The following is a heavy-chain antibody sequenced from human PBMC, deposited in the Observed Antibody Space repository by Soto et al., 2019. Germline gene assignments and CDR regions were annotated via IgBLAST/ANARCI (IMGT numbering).Heavy chain of an antibody. Sequence: GGSLRLSCAASGFTFSSYAMSWVRQAPGKGLEWVSAISGSGGSTYYADSVKGRFTISRDNSKNTRHLQMNSLRAEDTAVYYCAKDVREWLRGYYGMDVWGQGTTVTVSS. CDR2: ISGSGGST. V-gene: IGHV3-23*01. J-gene: IGHJ6*02. D-gene: IGHD5-12*01. CDR3: AKDVREWLRGYYGMDV. CDR1: GFTFSSYA.